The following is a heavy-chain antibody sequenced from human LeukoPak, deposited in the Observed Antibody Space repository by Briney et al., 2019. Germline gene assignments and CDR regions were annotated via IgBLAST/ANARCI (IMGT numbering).Heavy chain of an antibody. V-gene: IGHV4-59*01. CDR1: GGSISSYY. Sequence: SETLSLTCTVSGGSISSYYWSWIRQPPGKGLEWIGYIYYSGSTNYNPSLKSRVTISVDTSKNQFSLKLSSVTAADTAVYYCARGTPGIAAAGKDYWGQGTLVTVSS. CDR2: IYYSGST. J-gene: IGHJ4*02. D-gene: IGHD6-13*01. CDR3: ARGTPGIAAAGKDY.